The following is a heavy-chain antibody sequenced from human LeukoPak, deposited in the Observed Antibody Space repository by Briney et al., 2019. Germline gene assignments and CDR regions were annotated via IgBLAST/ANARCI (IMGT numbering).Heavy chain of an antibody. D-gene: IGHD2/OR15-2a*01. CDR3: ARGYFRGYFDY. CDR1: GGSISSSSYY. V-gene: IGHV4-39*01. Sequence: KPSETLSLTCTVSGGSISSSSYYWGWIRQPPGKGLEWIGSIYYSGSTYYNPSLKSRVTISVDTSKNQFSLKLSSVTAADTAVYYCARGYFRGYFDYWGQGTLVTVSS. J-gene: IGHJ4*02. CDR2: IYYSGST.